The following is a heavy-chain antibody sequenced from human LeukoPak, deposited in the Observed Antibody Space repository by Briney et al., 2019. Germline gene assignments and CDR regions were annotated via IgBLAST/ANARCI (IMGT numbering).Heavy chain of an antibody. V-gene: IGHV3-53*01. CDR2: LYSDGNT. CDR3: ARGVEPLAANTLAY. Sequence: PGGSLTLSCAASGFTVITNDMTWVRQAPGKGLEWVSLLYSDGNTKYADSVQGRFTISRDNSKNTLYLEMNSLSPDDTAVYYCARGVEPLAANTLAYWGQGTLVTVSS. D-gene: IGHD1-14*01. CDR1: GFTVITND. J-gene: IGHJ4*02.